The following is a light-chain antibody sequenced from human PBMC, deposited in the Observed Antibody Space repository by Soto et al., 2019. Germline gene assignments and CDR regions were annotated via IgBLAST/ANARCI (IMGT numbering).Light chain of an antibody. J-gene: IGKJ4*01. V-gene: IGKV1-5*03. CDR3: QQYNSYPLT. Sequence: DIQMTQSPSTLSASVGYRVTITCRASQSISSWFAWYQQKPGKSPKLLIYKASSLQSGVPSRFSGSGSGTEFTLTISSLQPDDFATYYCQQYNSYPLTFGGGTKVDIK. CDR1: QSISSW. CDR2: KAS.